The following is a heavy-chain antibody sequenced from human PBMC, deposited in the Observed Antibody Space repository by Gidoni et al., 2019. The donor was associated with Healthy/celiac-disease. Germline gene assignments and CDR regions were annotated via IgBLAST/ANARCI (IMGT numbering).Heavy chain of an antibody. D-gene: IGHD3-22*01. CDR3: ARDPGPYYYDSSGYPYLYYFDY. Sequence: QVQLVQSGAEVKKPGASVKVSCKASGYTFTGSYMHWLRQDPGQGLEWMGWINPSSGGTNYAQKFQGRVTMTRDTSISTAYMELSRLRSDDTAVYYCARDPGPYYYDSSGYPYLYYFDYWGQGTLVTVSS. V-gene: IGHV1-2*02. J-gene: IGHJ4*02. CDR1: GYTFTGSY. CDR2: INPSSGGT.